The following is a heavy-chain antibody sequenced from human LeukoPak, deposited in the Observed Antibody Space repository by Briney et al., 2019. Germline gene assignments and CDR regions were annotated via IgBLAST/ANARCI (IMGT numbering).Heavy chain of an antibody. V-gene: IGHV1-69*13. CDR1: GGTFSSYA. J-gene: IGHJ4*02. CDR3: ARVGGPYGGNSPFDY. D-gene: IGHD4-23*01. CDR2: IIPIFGTA. Sequence: ASVKVSCKASGGTFSSYAISWVRQAPGQGLEWMGGIIPIFGTANYAQKFQGRVTITADESTSTAYMELSSLRSEDTAVYYCARVGGPYGGNSPFDYWGQGTLVTVSS.